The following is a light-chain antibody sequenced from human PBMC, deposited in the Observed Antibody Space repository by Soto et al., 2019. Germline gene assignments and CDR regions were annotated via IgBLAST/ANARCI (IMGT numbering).Light chain of an antibody. CDR1: GSNIGSNS. CDR3: ATWDSDLSYVV. CDR2: VSN. V-gene: IGLV1-51*01. Sequence: QSVLTQPPSVSAAPGQRVSISCSGSGSNIGSNSVCWYQQLPGTAPKLLIFVSNKRPSGSPDRFSGSKSGTSATLGISGLQTGDEADYFCATWDSDLSYVVFGGGTKLTVL. J-gene: IGLJ2*01.